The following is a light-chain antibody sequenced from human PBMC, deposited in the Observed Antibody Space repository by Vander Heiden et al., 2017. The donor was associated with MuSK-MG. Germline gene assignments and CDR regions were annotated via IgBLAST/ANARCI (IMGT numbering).Light chain of an antibody. Sequence: QSVLTQPPSASGTPGQRVTISCSGSSSNIGRNSVNWYQQLPGTAPKLLIYSNNQRPSGVPDRFSGSKSGTSASLAISGLQSDDEADYYCAAWDDSLNGPEFGGGTKLTVL. CDR3: AAWDDSLNGPE. CDR1: SSNIGRNS. CDR2: SNN. J-gene: IGLJ3*02. V-gene: IGLV1-44*01.